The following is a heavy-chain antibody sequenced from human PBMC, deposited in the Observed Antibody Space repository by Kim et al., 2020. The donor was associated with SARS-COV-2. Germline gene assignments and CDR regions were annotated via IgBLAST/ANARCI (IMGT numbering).Heavy chain of an antibody. CDR2: ISYDGSNK. CDR3: AKDRGRVYYYELDY. CDR1: GFTFSSYG. J-gene: IGHJ4*02. D-gene: IGHD3-22*01. V-gene: IGHV3-30*18. Sequence: GGSLRLSCAASGFTFSSYGMHWVRQAPGKGLEWVAVISYDGSNKYYADSVKGRFTISRDNSKNTLYLQMNSLRAEDTAVYYCAKDRGRVYYYELDYWGQGTLVTVSS.